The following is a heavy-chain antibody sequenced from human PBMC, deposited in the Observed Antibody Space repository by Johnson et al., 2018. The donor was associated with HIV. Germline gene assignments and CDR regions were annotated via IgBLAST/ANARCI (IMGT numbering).Heavy chain of an antibody. D-gene: IGHD3-22*01. CDR2: INWNGGST. V-gene: IGHV3-20*04. J-gene: IGHJ3*02. CDR1: GFTFDDCG. Sequence: VQLVESGGGVVRPGGSLRLSCAASGFTFDDCGMSWVRQGPGKGLEWVSGINWNGGSTGYADSVKGRFTISRDNAKNSLYLQMNSLRAEDTAGYYCARVAGTNEDYYDSSGPDAFDIWGQGTMVTVSS. CDR3: ARVAGTNEDYYDSSGPDAFDI.